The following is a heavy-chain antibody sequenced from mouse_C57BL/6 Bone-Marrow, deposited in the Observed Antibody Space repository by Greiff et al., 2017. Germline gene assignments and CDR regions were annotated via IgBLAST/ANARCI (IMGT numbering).Heavy chain of an antibody. V-gene: IGHV1-42*01. J-gene: IGHJ3*01. Sequence: VQLQQSGPELVKPGASVKISCKASGYSFTGYYMNWVQQSPDKSLEWIGVINPSTGGTTYNQMFKAKATLTVDKSSSTAYMQLTRLPSADSADYCCTEEDDGYYGFAYGGQGTLVTVSA. CDR3: TEEDDGYYGFAY. D-gene: IGHD2-3*01. CDR1: GYSFTGYY. CDR2: INPSTGGT.